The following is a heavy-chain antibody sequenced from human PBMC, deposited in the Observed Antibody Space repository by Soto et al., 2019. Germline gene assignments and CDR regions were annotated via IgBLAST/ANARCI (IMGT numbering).Heavy chain of an antibody. Sequence: PSETLSLTCTVSCGSISRYYWSWIRQPPGKGLEWIGYMYNTGSTVYNPPFKSRVTISVDTSKNQFSLKLNSVTAADTAVYYCARDLWGYCGTDCYPLDVWGQGTTVTVSS. CDR2: MYNTGST. V-gene: IGHV4-59*01. CDR3: ARDLWGYCGTDCYPLDV. CDR1: CGSISRYY. J-gene: IGHJ6*02. D-gene: IGHD2-21*02.